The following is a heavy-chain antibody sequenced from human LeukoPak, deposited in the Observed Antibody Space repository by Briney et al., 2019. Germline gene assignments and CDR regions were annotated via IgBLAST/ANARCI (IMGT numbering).Heavy chain of an antibody. V-gene: IGHV3-33*06. CDR2: IWYDGSNK. CDR1: GFTFSSYG. J-gene: IGHJ4*02. CDR3: AKDLSDYGDFPIDY. D-gene: IGHD4-17*01. Sequence: PGGSLRLSCAASGFTFSSYGMHWVRQAPGKGLEWVAVIWYDGSNKYYADSVKGRFTISKDNPKNTLYLQMNSLRAEDTAVYYCAKDLSDYGDFPIDYWGQGTLVTVSS.